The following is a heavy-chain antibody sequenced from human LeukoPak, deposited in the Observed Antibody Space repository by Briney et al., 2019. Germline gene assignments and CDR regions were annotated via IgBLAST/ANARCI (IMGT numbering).Heavy chain of an antibody. CDR2: ISGSGGST. D-gene: IGHD3-22*01. CDR1: GFTFSSYA. Sequence: GGSLRLSCAASGFTFSSYAMSWVRQAPGKGLEWVSAISGSGGSTYYADSVKGRFTISRDNSKNTLYLQMNSLRAEDTAVYYCARGSKDYYDSSGYPPSFDYWGQGTLVTVSS. J-gene: IGHJ4*02. V-gene: IGHV3-23*01. CDR3: ARGSKDYYDSSGYPPSFDY.